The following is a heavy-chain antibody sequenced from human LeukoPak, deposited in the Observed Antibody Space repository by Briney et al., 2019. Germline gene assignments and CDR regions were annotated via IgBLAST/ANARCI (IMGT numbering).Heavy chain of an antibody. CDR3: ARFPVLDTAMA. D-gene: IGHD5-18*01. J-gene: IGHJ5*02. CDR2: IGSDGTKK. V-gene: IGHV3-30*04. CDR1: GFTFSDHP. Sequence: GRSLRLSCVASGFTFSDHPFHWVRQSPDKGLEWVALIGSDGTKKYYADSVQGRFTVSRENSKNTLFLQMNTLRADNTAVYFCARFPVLDTAMAWGQGTQVTVSS.